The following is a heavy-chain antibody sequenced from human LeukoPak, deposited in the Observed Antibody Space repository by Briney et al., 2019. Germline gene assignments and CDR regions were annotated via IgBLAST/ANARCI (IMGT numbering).Heavy chain of an antibody. CDR3: ARGRYSSSWYVRYFDY. V-gene: IGHV1-2*02. CDR1: GYTFTGYY. CDR2: INPNSGGT. J-gene: IGHJ4*02. Sequence: ASVKVSCKASGYTFTGYYMHWVRQAPGQRLEWMGWINPNSGGTNYAQKFQGRVTMTRDTSISTAYMELSRLRSDDTAVYYCARGRYSSSWYVRYFDYWGQGTLVTVSS. D-gene: IGHD6-13*01.